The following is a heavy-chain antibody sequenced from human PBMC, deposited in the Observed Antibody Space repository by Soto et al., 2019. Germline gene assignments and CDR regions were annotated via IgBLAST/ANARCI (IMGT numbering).Heavy chain of an antibody. Sequence: AQLVDSGGGVVQPERSLRLSCGASGFTFGSYAMYWVRQAPGRALEWVAVISYDGAYKDYVDSVQGRFVISRDNSENTLYLQMSSLTTADTAVYFCARSATTVVTNRYFDLWGRGTLVTVSS. D-gene: IGHD4-4*01. V-gene: IGHV3-30*09. J-gene: IGHJ2*01. CDR1: GFTFGSYA. CDR2: ISYDGAYK. CDR3: ARSATTVVTNRYFDL.